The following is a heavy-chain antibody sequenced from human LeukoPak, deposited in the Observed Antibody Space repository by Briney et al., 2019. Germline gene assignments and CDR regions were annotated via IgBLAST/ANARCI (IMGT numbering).Heavy chain of an antibody. CDR3: ARDRGSGWYGRKNRFDP. CDR2: INHSGST. V-gene: IGHV4-34*01. CDR1: GGSFSGYY. Sequence: SETLSLTCAVYGGSFSGYYWSWIRQPPGKGLEWIGEINHSGSTNYNPSLKSRVTISVDTSKNQFSLKLSSVTAADTAVYYCARDRGSGWYGRKNRFDPWGQGTLVTVSS. J-gene: IGHJ5*02. D-gene: IGHD6-19*01.